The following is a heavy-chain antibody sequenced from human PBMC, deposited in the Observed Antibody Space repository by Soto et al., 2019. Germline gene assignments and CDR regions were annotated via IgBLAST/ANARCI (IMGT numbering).Heavy chain of an antibody. Sequence: GGSLRLSCAASGFTFSYCGMSWVRQAPGKGLEWVSGIGGTSGNTYYVDSVKGRFTISRDNSKNTLYLQMNSLRAEDTAVYYCTKRYGSGSYRDFNSYYGMDIWGQGTSVTVSS. CDR2: IGGTSGNT. D-gene: IGHD3-10*01. J-gene: IGHJ6*02. CDR1: GFTFSYCG. V-gene: IGHV3-23*01. CDR3: TKRYGSGSYRDFNSYYGMDI.